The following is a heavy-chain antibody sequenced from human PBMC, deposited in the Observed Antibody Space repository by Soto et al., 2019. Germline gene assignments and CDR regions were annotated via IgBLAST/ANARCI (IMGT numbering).Heavy chain of an antibody. CDR2: IIPIFGTA. Sequence: SVKVSCKASGGTFSSYAISWVRQAPGQGLEWMGGIIPIFGTANYAQKLQGRVTITADKSTSTAYMELSSLRSEDTAVYYCARDLFKVVVTASLYYYYYGMDVWGQGTTVTVSS. J-gene: IGHJ6*02. D-gene: IGHD2-21*02. CDR3: ARDLFKVVVTASLYYYYYGMDV. CDR1: GGTFSSYA. V-gene: IGHV1-69*06.